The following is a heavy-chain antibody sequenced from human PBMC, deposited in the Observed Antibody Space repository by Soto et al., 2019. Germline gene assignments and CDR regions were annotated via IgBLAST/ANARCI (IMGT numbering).Heavy chain of an antibody. V-gene: IGHV3-74*01. D-gene: IGHD4-17*01. J-gene: IGHJ6*02. CDR2: INSDGSST. CDR3: ARPGDYGHSYYYYGMDV. Sequence: PGGSLSLSCAASGFTFSSYWMHWVRQAPGKGLVWVSRINSDGSSTSYADSVKGRFTISRDNAKNTLYLQMNSLRAEDTAVYYSARPGDYGHSYYYYGMDVWGQGTTVTVSS. CDR1: GFTFSSYW.